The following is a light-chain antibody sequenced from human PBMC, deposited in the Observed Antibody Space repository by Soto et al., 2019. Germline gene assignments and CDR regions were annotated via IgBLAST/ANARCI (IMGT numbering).Light chain of an antibody. CDR2: EVS. V-gene: IGLV2-14*01. CDR3: SSYTSSGTRV. CDR1: TSDVGGYNF. J-gene: IGLJ1*01. Sequence: QSVLTQPASVSGSPGQSITISCTGTTSDVGGYNFVSWYQLHPGKAPKLMIFEVSNRPSGVSNRFSGSKSGNTASLIISGLQAEDEADYYCSSYTSSGTRVFGTGTKLTVL.